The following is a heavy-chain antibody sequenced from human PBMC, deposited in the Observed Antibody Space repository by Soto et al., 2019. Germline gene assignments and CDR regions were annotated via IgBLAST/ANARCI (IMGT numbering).Heavy chain of an antibody. V-gene: IGHV1-69*12. D-gene: IGHD3-3*01. Sequence: QVQLVQSGAEVKKPGSSVKVSCKASGGTFSSYAISWVRQAPGQGLEWMGGIIPIFGTANYAQKFQGRVTITADEATSTAYMELSSVRSEDTAVYYCARGPLWSGYYRGGWFDPWGQGTLVTVSS. CDR2: IIPIFGTA. J-gene: IGHJ5*02. CDR1: GGTFSSYA. CDR3: ARGPLWSGYYRGGWFDP.